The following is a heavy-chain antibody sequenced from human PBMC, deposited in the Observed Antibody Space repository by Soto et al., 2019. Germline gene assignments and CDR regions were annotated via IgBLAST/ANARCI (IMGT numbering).Heavy chain of an antibody. J-gene: IGHJ4*02. V-gene: IGHV4-30-4*01. CDR3: AREKGYISGPKNFDY. D-gene: IGHD5-12*01. CDR1: GASISSGDYF. CDR2: IYDSGSS. Sequence: SETLSLTCTVSGASISSGDYFWSWIRQSPGKGLEWIGYIYDSGSSYYNPSLKSRVTMSVDTSKNQFSLKLSSVTAADTAVYYCAREKGYISGPKNFDYWGQGTLVTAPQ.